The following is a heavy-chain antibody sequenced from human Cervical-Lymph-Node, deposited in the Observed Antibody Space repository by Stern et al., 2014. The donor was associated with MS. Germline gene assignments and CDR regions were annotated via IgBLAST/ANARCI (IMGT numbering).Heavy chain of an antibody. CDR3: ARPRNSLVVYFYGMDV. D-gene: IGHD1-14*01. J-gene: IGHJ6*02. V-gene: IGHV1-69*01. CDR1: GGTFSTFV. CDR2: IIPVVGPA. Sequence: VQLVESGAEVKKPGSSVKVSCKASGGTFSTFVISWVRQAPGQGLEWMGGIIPVVGPANYAQKFQGRVTITADESTTTAYMELNSLRSEDTAVYYCARPRNSLVVYFYGMDVWGQGTTVTVSS.